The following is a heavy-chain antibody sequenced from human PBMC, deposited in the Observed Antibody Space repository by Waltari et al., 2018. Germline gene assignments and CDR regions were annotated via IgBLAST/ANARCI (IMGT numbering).Heavy chain of an antibody. D-gene: IGHD6-13*01. V-gene: IGHV3-64*07. Sequence: EVQLVESGGGLVQSGGSLRLSCAASGFIFSDYAMHWVRQAPGKEPEYVSGMTGNGYGTYYADSVKGRVSISRDNSKNTLYLQMGSLTVEDTAVYYCARRGSNWSPYDLWGQGTLVTVSS. CDR2: MTGNGYGT. J-gene: IGHJ4*02. CDR3: ARRGSNWSPYDL. CDR1: GFIFSDYA.